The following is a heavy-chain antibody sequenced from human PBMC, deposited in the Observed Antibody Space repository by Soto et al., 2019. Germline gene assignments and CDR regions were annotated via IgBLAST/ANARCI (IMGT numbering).Heavy chain of an antibody. CDR2: IYYSGST. J-gene: IGHJ4*02. Sequence: PSETLSLTCTVSGGSISSYYWSWIRQPPGKGLEWIGYIYYSGSTNYNPSLKSRVTISVDTSKNQFSLKLSSVTVADTAVYYCARDRPYCTNGVCHPLWGQGTLVTVSS. D-gene: IGHD2-8*01. CDR1: GGSISSYY. V-gene: IGHV4-59*01. CDR3: ARDRPYCTNGVCHPL.